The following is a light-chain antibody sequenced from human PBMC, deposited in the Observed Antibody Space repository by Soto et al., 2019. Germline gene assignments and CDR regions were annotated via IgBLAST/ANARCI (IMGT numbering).Light chain of an antibody. J-gene: IGKJ2*01. CDR3: QHYNSYAPMYT. Sequence: DIQMTQSPSTLSASVGDRVTITCRASQSISSWLAWYQQKPGKAPELLIYDASALKSGVPSRFSGSRSGTEFTLTISSLQPDDFATYYCQHYNSYAPMYTCRQRPKLQI. CDR2: DAS. V-gene: IGKV1-5*01. CDR1: QSISSW.